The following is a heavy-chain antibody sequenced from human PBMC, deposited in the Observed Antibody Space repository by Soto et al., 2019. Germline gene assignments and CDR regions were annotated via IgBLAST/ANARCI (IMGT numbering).Heavy chain of an antibody. J-gene: IGHJ4*02. CDR2: IYYSGST. D-gene: IGHD3-22*01. V-gene: IGHV4-31*03. CDR3: ARGYYYDSSGTFDY. CDR1: GGSISSGGYY. Sequence: PSETLSLTCTVSGGSISSGGYYWSWIRQHPGKGLEWIGYIYYSGSTYYNPSLKSRVTISVDTSKNQFSLKLSSVTAADTAVYYCARGYYYDSSGTFDYWGQGTLVTVSS.